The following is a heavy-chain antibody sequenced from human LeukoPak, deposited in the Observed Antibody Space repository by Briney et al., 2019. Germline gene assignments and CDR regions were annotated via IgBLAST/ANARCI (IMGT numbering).Heavy chain of an antibody. Sequence: SETLSLTCAVSGGSISSSNWWSWVRQPPGKGLEWIGEIYHSGSTNYNPSLKSRVTISVDKSKNQFSLKLSSVTAADTAVYYCAGTACSSTSCYRPDRWFDPWGQGTLVTVSS. CDR2: IYHSGST. J-gene: IGHJ5*02. CDR1: GGSISSSNW. V-gene: IGHV4-4*02. CDR3: AGTACSSTSCYRPDRWFDP. D-gene: IGHD2-2*01.